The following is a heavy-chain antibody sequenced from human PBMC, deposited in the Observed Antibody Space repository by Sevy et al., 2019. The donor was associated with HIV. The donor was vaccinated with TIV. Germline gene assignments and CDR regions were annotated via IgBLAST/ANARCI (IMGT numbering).Heavy chain of an antibody. CDR1: GFTLSGSA. D-gene: IGHD3-22*01. CDR2: IRTKPNSYAT. J-gene: IGHJ4*02. Sequence: GGSLRLSCAASGFTLSGSAMHWVRQASGKGLEWVGRIRTKPNSYATAYAASVKGRFTISRDDSKNTAYLQMNSLKTEDTAVYYCTSLYYYDSSGYYPYWGQGSLVTVSS. CDR3: TSLYYYDSSGYYPY. V-gene: IGHV3-73*01.